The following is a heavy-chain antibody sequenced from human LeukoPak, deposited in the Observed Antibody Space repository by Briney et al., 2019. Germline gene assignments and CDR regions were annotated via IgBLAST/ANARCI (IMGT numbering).Heavy chain of an antibody. CDR2: IYYSGST. J-gene: IGHJ4*02. D-gene: IGHD6-19*01. CDR3: ASAVAGSRNYDFDY. Sequence: SDTLSHTRTLSGVSLSRYYWSWIREPPGERLECRAYIYYSGSTNYNPSLKSRVTISVDTSKNQFSLKLSSVTAADTAVYYCASAVAGSRNYDFDYWGQGTLVTVSS. V-gene: IGHV4-59*07. CDR1: GVSLSRYY.